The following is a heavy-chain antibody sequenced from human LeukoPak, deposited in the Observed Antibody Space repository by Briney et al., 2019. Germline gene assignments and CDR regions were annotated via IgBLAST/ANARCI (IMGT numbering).Heavy chain of an antibody. D-gene: IGHD4-17*01. Sequence: GGSLRLSCVVSEFTFSIYAMAWVRQAPGKGLEWVSGISDQTYYTDSVRGRFTISRDNSKNTLYLQMNSLRAEDTAVYYCAKGQASVTYKYFFDYWGQGTLVTVSS. CDR3: AKGQASVTYKYFFDY. CDR1: EFTFSIYA. J-gene: IGHJ4*02. V-gene: IGHV3-23*01. CDR2: ISDQT.